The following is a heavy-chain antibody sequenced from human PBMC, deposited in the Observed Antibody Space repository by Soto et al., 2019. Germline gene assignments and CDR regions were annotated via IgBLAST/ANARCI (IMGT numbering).Heavy chain of an antibody. Sequence: GGSRALSCAASGFTFSNAWMSWVRQAPGKGLAWVGRIKSKSDGGTTDYAAPVKGRFTISRDDSKNTLYLQMNSLKTEDTAVYYCTTDPAKRLLEWLSPYYGIDGWGNGTSVRVSP. CDR2: IKSKSDGGTT. CDR1: GFTFSNAW. CDR3: TTDPAKRLLEWLSPYYGIDG. V-gene: IGHV3-15*01. J-gene: IGHJ6*04. D-gene: IGHD3-3*01.